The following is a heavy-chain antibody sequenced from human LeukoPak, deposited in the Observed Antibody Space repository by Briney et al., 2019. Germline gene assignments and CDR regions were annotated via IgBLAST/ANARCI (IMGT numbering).Heavy chain of an antibody. CDR2: ISSSGGTI. J-gene: IGHJ4*02. Sequence: GGSLILSCAASGFTFSSYEMNWVRQAPGKGLEWVSYISSSGGTIYYADSVKGRFTISRDNAKNSLYLQMNSLRAEDTAVYYCARDYVRGFDYWGQGSLVRVSS. CDR3: ARDYVRGFDY. CDR1: GFTFSSYE. D-gene: IGHD3-10*02. V-gene: IGHV3-48*03.